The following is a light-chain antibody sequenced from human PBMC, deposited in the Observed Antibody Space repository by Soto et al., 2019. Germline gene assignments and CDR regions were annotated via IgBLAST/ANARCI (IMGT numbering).Light chain of an antibody. V-gene: IGKV1-5*03. CDR2: TAS. J-gene: IGKJ4*01. CDR3: QQYNSYPRT. Sequence: DILMTQSPSTLSASPGDRVTITCRASQGISSCLAWYQQKPGKAPKLLIYTASSLESGVPSRFSGSGSGTEFTLTISCLQPDDFATYYCQQYNSYPRTFGRGTKVDIK. CDR1: QGISSC.